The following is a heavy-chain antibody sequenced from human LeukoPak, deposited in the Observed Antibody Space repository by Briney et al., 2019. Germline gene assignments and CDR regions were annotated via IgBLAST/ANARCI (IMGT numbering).Heavy chain of an antibody. V-gene: IGHV4-59*01. CDR3: ARVGPYCSSTSCSRRRYFDL. D-gene: IGHD2-2*01. Sequence: NPSETLSLTCTVSGGSISSYYWSWIRQPPGKGLEWIGYIYYSGSTNYNPSLKSRVTISVDTSKNQFSLKLSSVTAADTAVYYCARVGPYCSSTSCSRRRYFDLWGRGTLVTVSS. CDR1: GGSISSYY. J-gene: IGHJ2*01. CDR2: IYYSGST.